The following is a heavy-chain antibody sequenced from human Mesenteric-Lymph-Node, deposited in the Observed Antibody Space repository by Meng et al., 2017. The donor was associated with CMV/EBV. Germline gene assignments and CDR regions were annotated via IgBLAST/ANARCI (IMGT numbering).Heavy chain of an antibody. J-gene: IGHJ4*02. V-gene: IGHV3-21*01. CDR1: GFTFSSDS. Sequence: GGSLSLSCAASGFTFSSDSMNWVRQAPGKGLEWVSSISSSSSYIYYADSVKGRFTISRDNAKNSLYLQMNSLRAEDTAVYYCAREGYDFWSGYRTPFDYWGQGTLVTVSS. D-gene: IGHD3-3*01. CDR3: AREGYDFWSGYRTPFDY. CDR2: ISSSSSYI.